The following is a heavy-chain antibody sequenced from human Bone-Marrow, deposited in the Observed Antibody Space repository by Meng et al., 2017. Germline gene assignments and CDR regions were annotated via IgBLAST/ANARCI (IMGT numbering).Heavy chain of an antibody. Sequence: VPRQQSGAGLLTPSETLSLTCVVSGWSFSDYYWSWIRQPPGKGLAWIGEINHSGSTNYNPSLESRATISVDTSQNNLSLKLSSVTAADSAVYYCARGPTTMAHDFDYWGQGTLVTVPS. CDR3: ARGPTTMAHDFDY. D-gene: IGHD4-11*01. J-gene: IGHJ4*02. CDR1: GWSFSDYY. V-gene: IGHV4-34*01. CDR2: INHSGST.